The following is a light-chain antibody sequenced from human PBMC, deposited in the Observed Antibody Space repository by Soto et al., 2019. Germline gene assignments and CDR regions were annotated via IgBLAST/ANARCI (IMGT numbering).Light chain of an antibody. V-gene: IGKV3-15*01. Sequence: ETVMTQSPATLSGSPGDRATLSCRASQSVSSNLAWYQQKPGQAPRLLIYGASTRATGIPVRFSGSGSGTEFTLTISSLQSEDFAVYYGQQYIHWPRTFGQGTKVDVK. CDR1: QSVSSN. CDR3: QQYIHWPRT. J-gene: IGKJ1*01. CDR2: GAS.